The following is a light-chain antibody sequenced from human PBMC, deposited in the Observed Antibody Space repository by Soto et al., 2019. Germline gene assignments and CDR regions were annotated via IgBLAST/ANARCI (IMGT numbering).Light chain of an antibody. CDR1: QSVSRY. V-gene: IGKV3-20*01. CDR2: GAS. CDR3: QQCDTSPWT. Sequence: EIVLTHSPATLSLSPGERAPLSCRASQSVSRYLAWYQQKPGQPPRLLIYGASSRAAGIPDRFSGSGSGTDFTLAISRLEPGDSAVYFCQQCDTSPWTFGQGTKVDIK. J-gene: IGKJ1*01.